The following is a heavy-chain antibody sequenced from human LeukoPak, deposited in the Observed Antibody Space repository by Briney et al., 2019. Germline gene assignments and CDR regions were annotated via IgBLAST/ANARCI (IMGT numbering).Heavy chain of an antibody. CDR2: IYYSGST. J-gene: IGHJ4*02. CDR3: ARDYGGSLDY. CDR1: SGSISSYY. Sequence: PSETLSLTCTVSSGSISSYYWSRIRQPPGKGLEWIGYIYYSGSTNYNPSLKSRVTISVDTSKNQFSLKLSSVTAADTAVYYCARDYGGSLDYWGQGTLVTVSS. D-gene: IGHD4-23*01. V-gene: IGHV4-59*01.